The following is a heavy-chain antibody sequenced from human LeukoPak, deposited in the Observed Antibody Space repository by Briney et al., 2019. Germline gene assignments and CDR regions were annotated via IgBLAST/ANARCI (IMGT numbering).Heavy chain of an antibody. J-gene: IGHJ4*02. Sequence: PSETLSLTCAVYGGSFSGYYWSWIRQPPGKGLEWIGEINHSGSTNYNPSLKSRVTISVDTSKNQFSLKLSSVTAADTAVYYCARHLGPTDDYWGQGTLVTVSS. D-gene: IGHD3-16*01. CDR3: ARHLGPTDDY. V-gene: IGHV4-34*01. CDR2: INHSGST. CDR1: GGSFSGYY.